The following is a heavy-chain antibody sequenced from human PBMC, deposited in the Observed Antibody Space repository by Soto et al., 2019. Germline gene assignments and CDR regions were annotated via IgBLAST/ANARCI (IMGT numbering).Heavy chain of an antibody. CDR2: FDHEDGET. Sequence: ASVKVSCKVSGYTLTELSMHWVRQAPGKGLEWMGGFDHEDGETIYAQKFQGRVTMTEDTSTDTAYMELRSLRSEDTAVYYWATDIVGADHDAFDIWGQGTMVTVSS. V-gene: IGHV1-24*01. CDR3: ATDIVGADHDAFDI. CDR1: GYTLTELS. D-gene: IGHD1-26*01. J-gene: IGHJ3*02.